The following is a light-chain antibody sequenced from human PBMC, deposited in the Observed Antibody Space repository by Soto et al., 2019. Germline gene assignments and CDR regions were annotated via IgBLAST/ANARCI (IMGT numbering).Light chain of an antibody. Sequence: DIQMTQSPSSLSASVGDRVTITCRASQDIGSHLAWYQQKPEKAPKSLIYFASTLQSGVPSWFSPSGSGTDFTLTFSSLQPEDFATYYCHQFRSFPITFGQGTRLEIK. CDR3: HQFRSFPIT. J-gene: IGKJ5*01. CDR1: QDIGSH. V-gene: IGKV1D-16*01. CDR2: FAS.